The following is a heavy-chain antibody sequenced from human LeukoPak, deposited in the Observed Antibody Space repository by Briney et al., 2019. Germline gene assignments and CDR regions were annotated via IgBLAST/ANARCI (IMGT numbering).Heavy chain of an antibody. D-gene: IGHD6-19*01. V-gene: IGHV4-34*01. Sequence: SETLSLTCAVYGGSFSGYYWSWIRQPPGKGLEWIGEINHSGSTNYNPSLKSRVTISVDTSKNQFSLRLSSVTAADTAVYYCARDHPTVAGKAGVFDYWGQGTLVTVSS. J-gene: IGHJ4*02. CDR3: ARDHPTVAGKAGVFDY. CDR1: GGSFSGYY. CDR2: INHSGST.